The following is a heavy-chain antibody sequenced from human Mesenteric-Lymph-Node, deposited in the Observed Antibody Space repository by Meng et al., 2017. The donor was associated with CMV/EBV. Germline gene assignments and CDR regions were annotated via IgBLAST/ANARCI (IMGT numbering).Heavy chain of an antibody. Sequence: GSLRLSCAVYGGSFSGYYWSWIRQPPGKGLEWIGEINHSGSTNYNPSLKSRVTISVDTSKNQFSLKLNSVTAADTAVYYCARSKGSSWSAYYYGMDVWGQGTTVTVSS. D-gene: IGHD6-13*01. CDR3: ARSKGSSWSAYYYGMDV. CDR2: INHSGST. CDR1: GGSFSGYY. V-gene: IGHV4-34*01. J-gene: IGHJ6*02.